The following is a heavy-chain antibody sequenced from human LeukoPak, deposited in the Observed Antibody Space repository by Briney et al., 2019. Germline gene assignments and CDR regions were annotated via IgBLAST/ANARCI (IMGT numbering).Heavy chain of an antibody. D-gene: IGHD6-19*01. CDR1: GFTFDDYA. J-gene: IGHJ6*02. CDR3: AKEVAGTPDYYYYGMDV. Sequence: PGGSLRLSCAASGFTFDDYAMHWVRQAPGKGLEWVSGISWNSGSIGYADSAKGRFTISRDNAKNSLYLQMNSLRAEDTALYYCAKEVAGTPDYYYYGMDVWGQGTTVTVPS. CDR2: ISWNSGSI. V-gene: IGHV3-9*01.